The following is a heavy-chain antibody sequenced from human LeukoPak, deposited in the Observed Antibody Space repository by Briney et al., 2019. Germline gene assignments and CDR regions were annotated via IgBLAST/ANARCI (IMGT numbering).Heavy chain of an antibody. J-gene: IGHJ5*02. CDR3: ARKQWLNS. CDR2: ITTGGDDL. Sequence: GGSLRLSCAASGFTFSSYSLTWVRQAPGKGLEWVSSITTGGDDLYYSDSVKGRFTISRDNAKNSLFLQMNNLRAEDTAVYYRARKQWLNSWGQGTRVIVSS. CDR1: GFTFSSYS. V-gene: IGHV3-21*01. D-gene: IGHD6-19*01.